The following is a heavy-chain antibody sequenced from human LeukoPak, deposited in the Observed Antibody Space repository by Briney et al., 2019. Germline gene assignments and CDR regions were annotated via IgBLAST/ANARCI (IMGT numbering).Heavy chain of an antibody. J-gene: IGHJ3*02. V-gene: IGHV3-48*03. CDR2: ISSSGSTI. D-gene: IGHD3-10*01. CDR1: GFTFSSYE. Sequence: QAGGSLRLSCAASGFTFSSYEVNWVRQAPGKGLEWVSYISSSGSTIYYADSVKGRFTISRDNAKNSLYLQMNSLRAEDTAVYYCASGGSGSYGAFDIWGQGTMVTVSS. CDR3: ASGGSGSYGAFDI.